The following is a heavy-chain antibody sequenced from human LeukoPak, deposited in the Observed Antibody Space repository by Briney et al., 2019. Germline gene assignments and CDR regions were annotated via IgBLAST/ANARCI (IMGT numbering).Heavy chain of an antibody. CDR1: GFTFSSYA. CDR2: ISYDGSNK. J-gene: IGHJ6*04. CDR3: AREPAPIVVVPAASRYYYCYYGMDV. Sequence: GRSLRLSCAASGFTFSSYAMHWVRQAPGKGLEWVAVISYDGSNKYYADSVKGRFTISRDNSKNTLYLQMNSLRAEDTAVYYCAREPAPIVVVPAASRYYYCYYGMDVWGKGTTVTVSS. V-gene: IGHV3-30*04. D-gene: IGHD2-2*01.